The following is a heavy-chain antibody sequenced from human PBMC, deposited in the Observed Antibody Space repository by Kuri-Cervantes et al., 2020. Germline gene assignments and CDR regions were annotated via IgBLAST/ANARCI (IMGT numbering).Heavy chain of an antibody. CDR2: ISGGGSGT. J-gene: IGHJ4*02. CDR1: GFTFSSYA. CDR3: AKPARRYCSGGSCYPFDY. D-gene: IGHD2-15*01. Sequence: GESLKISCAAAGFTFSSYAMSWVRQPPGKGLEWVSVISGGGSGTNYADSVKGRFIISRDNSKNTLYLQMNSLRGEDTAVYYCAKPARRYCSGGSCYPFDYWGQGTLVTVSS. V-gene: IGHV3-23*01.